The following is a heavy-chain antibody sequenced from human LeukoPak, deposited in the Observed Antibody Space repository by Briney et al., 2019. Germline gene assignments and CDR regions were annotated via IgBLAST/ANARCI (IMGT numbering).Heavy chain of an antibody. CDR1: GYTFTSYY. D-gene: IGHD3-9*01. CDR2: INPSGGST. CDR3: ARDPTRRYFDWLTGYYYGMDV. Sequence: ASVKVSCKASGYTFTSYYMHWVRQAPGQGLEWMGIINPSGGSTSYAQKFQGRVTMTRDTSTSTVYMEPSSLRSEDTAVYYCARDPTRRYFDWLTGYYYGMDVWGQGTTVTVSS. J-gene: IGHJ6*02. V-gene: IGHV1-46*01.